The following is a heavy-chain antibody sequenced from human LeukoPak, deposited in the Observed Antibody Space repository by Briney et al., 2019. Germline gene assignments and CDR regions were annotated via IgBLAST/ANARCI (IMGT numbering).Heavy chain of an antibody. J-gene: IGHJ4*02. CDR1: GLSFSSHA. V-gene: IGHV3-23*01. D-gene: IGHD3-16*01. CDR2: ISGSGDST. CDR3: AKAYWDTFGWYYFDY. Sequence: GGSLRLSCAASGLSFSSHAMNWVRQAPGKGLEWVSGISGSGDSTYYADSVKGRFTISRDNSKNTMYLQMNRLRPEDTAVYYCAKAYWDTFGWYYFDYWGQGTLVTVSS.